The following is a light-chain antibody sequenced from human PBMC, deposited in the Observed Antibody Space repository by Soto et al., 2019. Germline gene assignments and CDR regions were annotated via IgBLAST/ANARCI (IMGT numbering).Light chain of an antibody. CDR1: SSDVGGYNY. J-gene: IGLJ1*01. CDR2: EVS. V-gene: IGLV2-14*01. Sequence: QSALTQPASVSGSPGQSITISCTGTSSDVGGYNYVSWYQQHPGKAPKLMISEVSNRPSGVSNRFSGSKSGNTASLTISGLQAEDDADYYCSSYTSSSTRVFGTGTKVTVL. CDR3: SSYTSSSTRV.